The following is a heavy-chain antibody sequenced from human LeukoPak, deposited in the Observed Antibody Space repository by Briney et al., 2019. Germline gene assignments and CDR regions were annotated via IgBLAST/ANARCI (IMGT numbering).Heavy chain of an antibody. V-gene: IGHV4-34*01. CDR2: INHRGST. J-gene: IGHJ4*02. Sequence: SETLSLTCAVYGGSFSGYYWSWIRQPPGKELEWIGEINHRGSTNYNPSLKSRVTISVDTSKNRFSLKLSSVTAADTAVYYCARGRFSITIFGVVIQYYFDYWGQGTLVTVSS. CDR3: ARGRFSITIFGVVIQYYFDY. CDR1: GGSFSGYY. D-gene: IGHD3-3*01.